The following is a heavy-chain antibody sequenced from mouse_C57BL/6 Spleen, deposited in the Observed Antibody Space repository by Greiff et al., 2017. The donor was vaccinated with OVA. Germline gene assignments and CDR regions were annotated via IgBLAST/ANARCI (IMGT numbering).Heavy chain of an antibody. D-gene: IGHD2-1*01. Sequence: EVKVEESGGGLVQPGGSMKLSCVASGFTFSNYWMNWVRQSPEKGLEWVAQIRLKSDNYATHYAESVKGRFAISRDDSKSSVYLQMNNLRAEDTGIYYCPIYYGNPYYFDYWGQGTTLTVSS. J-gene: IGHJ2*01. V-gene: IGHV6-3*01. CDR2: IRLKSDNYAT. CDR1: GFTFSNYW. CDR3: PIYYGNPYYFDY.